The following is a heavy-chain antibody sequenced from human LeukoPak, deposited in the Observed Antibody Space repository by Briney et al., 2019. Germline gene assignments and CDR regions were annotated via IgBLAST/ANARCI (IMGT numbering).Heavy chain of an antibody. J-gene: IGHJ4*02. CDR2: ISYDGSNK. Sequence: GRSLRLSCAASGFTFSSYAMHWVRQAPGKGLEWVAVISYDGSNKYYADSVKGRFTISRDNSKNTPYLQMNSLRAEDTAVYYCARDGARDYYDSSGHFDYWGQGTLVTVSS. V-gene: IGHV3-30-3*01. D-gene: IGHD3-22*01. CDR3: ARDGARDYYDSSGHFDY. CDR1: GFTFSSYA.